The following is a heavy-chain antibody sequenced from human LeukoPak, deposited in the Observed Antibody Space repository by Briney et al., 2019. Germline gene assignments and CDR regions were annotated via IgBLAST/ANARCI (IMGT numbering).Heavy chain of an antibody. CDR1: GGSINYYY. D-gene: IGHD3-3*01. CDR2: ICYSGST. Sequence: SETLSLTCTVSGGSINYYYWMWIRQPPGKGLEWVGYICYSGSTNYNPSLKSRVTISVDTSKNQFSLKLSSVTAADTAVYYCARGPLGVRFLEWLVDWGQGTLVTVSS. CDR3: ARGPLGVRFLEWLVD. J-gene: IGHJ4*02. V-gene: IGHV4-59*01.